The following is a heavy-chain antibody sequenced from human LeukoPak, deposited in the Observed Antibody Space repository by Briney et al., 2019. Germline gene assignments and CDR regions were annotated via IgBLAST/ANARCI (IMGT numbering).Heavy chain of an antibody. D-gene: IGHD1-26*01. J-gene: IGHJ5*02. CDR2: IYHSGST. V-gene: IGHV4-30-2*01. CDR1: GGSISSGGYS. CDR3: ARVAASIVGATSFRLWMDWFDP. Sequence: SETLSLTCAVSGGSISSGGYSWSWIWQPPGKGLEWIVYIYHSGSTYYNPSLKSRVTISVDRSKNQFSLKLSSVTAADTAVYYCARVAASIVGATSFRLWMDWFDPWGQGTLVTVSS.